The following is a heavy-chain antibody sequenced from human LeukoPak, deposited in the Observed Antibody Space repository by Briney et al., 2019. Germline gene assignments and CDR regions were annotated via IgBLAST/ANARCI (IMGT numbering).Heavy chain of an antibody. CDR3: ARGFSIAVAGTTVPFLFDY. J-gene: IGHJ4*02. CDR2: IIPILGIA. CDR1: GGTFSSYA. Sequence: GASVKVSCKASGGTFSSYAISWVRQAPGQGLEWMGRIIPILGIANYAQKFQGRVTITADKSTSTAYMELSSLRSEDTAVYYCARGFSIAVAGTTVPFLFDYWGQGTLVTVSS. D-gene: IGHD6-19*01. V-gene: IGHV1-69*04.